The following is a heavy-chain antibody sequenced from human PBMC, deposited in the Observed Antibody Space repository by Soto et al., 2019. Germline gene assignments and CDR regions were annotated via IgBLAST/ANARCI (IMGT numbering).Heavy chain of an antibody. CDR1: GFSFDTYN. CDR2: ISSGRPDI. J-gene: IGHJ4*02. CDR3: ARDQLGIAAGDVDL. D-gene: IGHD7-27*01. V-gene: IGHV3-21*02. Sequence: EDQLVEYGGGLVQPGGSLRLSCAASGFSFDTYNMNWVRQAPGKGLEWVSSISSGRPDIFYADSVRGRFTISRDVAKKSLFLQMNSMRADDTAVYYCARDQLGIAAGDVDLGGQGTLVNVSS.